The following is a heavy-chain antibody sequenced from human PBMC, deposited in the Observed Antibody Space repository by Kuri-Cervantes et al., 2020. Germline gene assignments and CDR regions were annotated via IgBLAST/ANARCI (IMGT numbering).Heavy chain of an antibody. CDR2: IYYSGST. V-gene: IGHV4-61*07. CDR3: ARQVMSSAYLDAFDI. D-gene: IGHD3-22*01. Sequence: WVRQAPGKGLEWIGYIYYSGSTNYNPSLKSRVTISVDTSKNQFSLKLSSVTAADTAVYYCARQVMSSAYLDAFDIWGQGTMVTVSS. J-gene: IGHJ3*02.